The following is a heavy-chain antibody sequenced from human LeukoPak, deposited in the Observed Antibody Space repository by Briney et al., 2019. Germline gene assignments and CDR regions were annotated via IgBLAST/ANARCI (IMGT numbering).Heavy chain of an antibody. D-gene: IGHD3-3*01. V-gene: IGHV1-46*01. CDR3: ARDLPIFFFKQKTAYEIDY. J-gene: IGHJ4*02. Sequence: ASVKVSCKASGYTFTSYYMHWLRQAPGQGLEWMGIINPSGGSTSYAQKFQGRVTMTRDTSTSTGYMEMSSLRSEDTAVYYCARDLPIFFFKQKTAYEIDYWGQGTLVTVSS. CDR2: INPSGGST. CDR1: GYTFTSYY.